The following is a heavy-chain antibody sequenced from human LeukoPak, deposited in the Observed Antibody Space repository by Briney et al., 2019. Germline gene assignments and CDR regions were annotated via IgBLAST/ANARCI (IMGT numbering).Heavy chain of an antibody. CDR2: INHSGST. CDR1: GGSFSGYY. J-gene: IGHJ4*02. V-gene: IGHV4-34*01. Sequence: SETLSLTCAVYGGSFSGYYWSWTRQPPGKGLEWIGEINHSGSTNYNPSLKSRVTISVDTSKNQFSLKLSSVTAADTAVYYCARTRRQWLGYFDYWGQGTLVTVSS. D-gene: IGHD6-19*01. CDR3: ARTRRQWLGYFDY.